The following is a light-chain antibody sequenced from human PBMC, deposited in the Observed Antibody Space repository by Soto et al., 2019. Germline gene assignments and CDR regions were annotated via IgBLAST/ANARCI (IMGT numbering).Light chain of an antibody. J-gene: IGLJ2*01. V-gene: IGLV4-69*01. CDR1: SGYSSYA. CDR3: QTWGTGIRV. Sequence: QPVLTQSPSASASLGASVKLTCTLSSGYSSYAIAWHQQQPEKGPRSLMKVNSDGSHTKGDGIPDRFSASSSGAERYLTISSLQSEDEADYYCQTWGTGIRVFGGGTKVTVL. CDR2: VNSDGSH.